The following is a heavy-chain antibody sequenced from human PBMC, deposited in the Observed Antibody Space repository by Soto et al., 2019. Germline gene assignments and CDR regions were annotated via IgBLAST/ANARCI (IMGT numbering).Heavy chain of an antibody. V-gene: IGHV6-1*01. CDR3: ARTVMPVGNLAAFDH. CDR1: GDSVSSNSAA. D-gene: IGHD7-27*01. CDR2: TYYRSKWYN. Sequence: SQTLSLTCAISGDSVSSNSAAWNWIRPSPSRGLEWLGRTYYRSKWYNDYAVSVKSRITINPDTSKNQFSLQLNSVTPEDSAVYFCARTVMPVGNLAAFDHWGQGVLVTVSS. J-gene: IGHJ4*02.